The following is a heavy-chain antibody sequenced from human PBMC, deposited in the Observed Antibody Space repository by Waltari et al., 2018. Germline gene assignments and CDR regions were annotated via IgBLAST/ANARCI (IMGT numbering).Heavy chain of an antibody. V-gene: IGHV3-23*03. CDR2: IYVGGTTR. CDR1: GFTFSNYA. CDR3: AKGGWFDN. J-gene: IGHJ4*02. Sequence: EVQLLESGGGLVQPGGPLRLSCAASGFTFSNYAMSWVRQAPGKGLWWVSVIYVGGTTRYYADSVKGRFTISRDDPKNTVYLQMNSLRDEDTAVYYCAKGGWFDNWGQGTLVTVSS. D-gene: IGHD6-19*01.